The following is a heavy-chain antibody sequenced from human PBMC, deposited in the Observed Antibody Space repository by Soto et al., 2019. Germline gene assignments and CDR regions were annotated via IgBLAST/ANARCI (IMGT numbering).Heavy chain of an antibody. CDR2: MNPNSGNT. V-gene: IGHV1-8*01. CDR1: GYTFTSYD. D-gene: IGHD3-9*01. Sequence: GASVKVSCKASGYTFTSYDINWGRRATGQGLEWMGWMNPNSGNTGYAQKFQGRVTMTRNTSISTAYMELSSLRSEDTAVYYCARVYNAGIRYFDSWYFDYWGQGTLVTVSS. CDR3: ARVYNAGIRYFDSWYFDY. J-gene: IGHJ4*02.